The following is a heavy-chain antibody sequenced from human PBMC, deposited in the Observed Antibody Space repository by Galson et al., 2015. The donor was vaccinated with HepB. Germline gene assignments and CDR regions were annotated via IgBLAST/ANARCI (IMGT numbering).Heavy chain of an antibody. J-gene: IGHJ4*02. CDR1: GFNFNYAW. D-gene: IGHD3-22*01. V-gene: IGHV3-15*01. CDR2: ITSKNDGGTA. CDR3: TADLSRSSGYCNDY. Sequence: SLRLSCAASGFNFNYAWMNWVRQAPGKGLEWVARITSKNDGGTADYGSPVKGRFTISRDDSKNTLYLQMHSLKTEDTALYYCTADLSRSSGYCNDYWGQGTLVTVSS.